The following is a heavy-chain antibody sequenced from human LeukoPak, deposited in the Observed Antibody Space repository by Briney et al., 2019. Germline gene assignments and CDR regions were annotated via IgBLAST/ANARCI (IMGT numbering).Heavy chain of an antibody. CDR2: IHSDGRSS. CDR1: GFTFSSYW. J-gene: IGHJ6*02. V-gene: IGHV3-74*01. Sequence: GGSLRLSCAASGFTFSSYWMNWVRHAPGKGLEWVSRIHSDGRSSSYADSVKGRLTISRDNAKNTLYLQMNSLRAEDTAVYYCASDYYGMYDWGQGTTVTVSS. CDR3: ASDYYGMYD.